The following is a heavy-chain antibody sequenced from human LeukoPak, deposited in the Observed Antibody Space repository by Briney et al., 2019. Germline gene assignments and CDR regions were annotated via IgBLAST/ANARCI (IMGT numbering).Heavy chain of an antibody. J-gene: IGHJ6*02. V-gene: IGHV4-59*01. CDR2: IYYSGSTNYNT. Sequence: SETLTLTCTVSGGSISSYYWNWIRQPPGKGLEWIGYIYYSGSTNYNTNYNPSLKSRVTISLDTSKNQFSLNVTSVTAADTAVYYCATLGFCTSGSCYDYYAMGVWGQGTTVTVSS. CDR3: ATLGFCTSGSCYDYYAMGV. CDR1: GGSISSYY. D-gene: IGHD2-15*01.